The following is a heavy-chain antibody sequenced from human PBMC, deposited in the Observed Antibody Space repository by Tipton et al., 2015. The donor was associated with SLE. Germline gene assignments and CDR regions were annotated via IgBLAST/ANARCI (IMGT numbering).Heavy chain of an antibody. D-gene: IGHD6-19*01. CDR2: PKKIGNTYTL. CDR3: RFRSSVWYDVDY. CDR1: GFTFSSYW. J-gene: IGHJ4*02. V-gene: IGHV3-72*01. Sequence: QLVQSGRGLLQPGGSLRLSCAASGFTFSSYWMSWVRQAPGKGLEWVGRPKKIGNTYTLEYAASVKGRFTISRDDSKNSLFLQMNSLKTEDTAVYYCRFRSSVWYDVDYWGQGMMVTVSS.